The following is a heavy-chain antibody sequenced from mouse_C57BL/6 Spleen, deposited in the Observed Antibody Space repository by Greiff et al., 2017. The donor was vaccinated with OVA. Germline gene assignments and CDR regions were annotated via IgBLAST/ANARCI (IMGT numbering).Heavy chain of an antibody. CDR3: AREKNYGYGVAMDY. D-gene: IGHD2-2*01. J-gene: IGHJ4*01. Sequence: VQLQQPGTELVKPGASVKLSCKASGYTFTSYWMHWVKQRPGQGLEWIGNINPSNGGTNYNEKFKSKSTLTVDKSSSTAYMQLSSLTSEDSAVYYGAREKNYGYGVAMDYWGQGTSVTVSS. CDR2: INPSNGGT. CDR1: GYTFTSYW. V-gene: IGHV1-53*01.